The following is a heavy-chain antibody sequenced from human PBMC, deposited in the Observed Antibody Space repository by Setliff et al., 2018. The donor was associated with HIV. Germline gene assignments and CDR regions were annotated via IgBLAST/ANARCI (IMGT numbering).Heavy chain of an antibody. CDR1: GFSFDDYY. V-gene: IGHV1-2*02. Sequence: GASVKVSCKASGFSFDDYYIHWVRQAPGQGLEWMGCVIPNSGKTYYAQEFQGRVTMTSDTSINTAYMEVSWLTSDDTAIYYCARDLAYCSGGSCYRPFIYYFYYMDVWGKGATVPVSS. D-gene: IGHD2-15*01. J-gene: IGHJ6*03. CDR3: ARDLAYCSGGSCYRPFIYYFYYMDV. CDR2: VIPNSGKT.